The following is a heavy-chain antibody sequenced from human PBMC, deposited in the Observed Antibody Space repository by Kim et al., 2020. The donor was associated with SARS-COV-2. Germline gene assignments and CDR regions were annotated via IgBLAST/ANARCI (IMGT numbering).Heavy chain of an antibody. CDR2: IKSKADGGTT. V-gene: IGHV3-15*01. D-gene: IGHD3-10*01. CDR1: GFTFSNAW. Sequence: GGSLRLSCAASGFTFSNAWMSWVRQAPGKGLEWVGRIKSKADGGTTDYAAPVKGIFTISRDDSKNTLYLQMNSLKTEDTAVYYCTFQGYYYGSGSFFYWGQGTLVTVSS. CDR3: TFQGYYYGSGSFFY. J-gene: IGHJ4*02.